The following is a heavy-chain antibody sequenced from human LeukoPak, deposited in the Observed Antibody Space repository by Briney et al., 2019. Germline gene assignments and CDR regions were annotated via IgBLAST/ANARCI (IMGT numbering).Heavy chain of an antibody. CDR1: GYTLTELS. D-gene: IGHD3-3*01. CDR2: FDPEDGET. Sequence: ASVKVSCKVSGYTLTELSMHWVRQAPGKGLEWMGGFDPEDGETIYAQKFQGRVTMTEHTSTDPAYMELSSLRPEDTAVYYCATPIFGVAIFDSGGQGPLVPVSS. V-gene: IGHV1-24*01. J-gene: IGHJ4*02. CDR3: ATPIFGVAIFDS.